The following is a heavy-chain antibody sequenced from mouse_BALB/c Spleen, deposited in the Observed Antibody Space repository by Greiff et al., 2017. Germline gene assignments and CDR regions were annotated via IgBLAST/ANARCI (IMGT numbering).Heavy chain of an antibody. CDR2: ISDGGSYT. Sequence: DVHLVESGGGLVKPGGSLKLSCAASGFTFSDYYMYWVRQTPEKRLEWVATISDGGSYTYYPDSVKGRFTISRDNAKNNLYLQMSSLKSEDTAMYYCARDVSSYWYFDVWGAGTTVTVSS. CDR1: GFTFSDYY. V-gene: IGHV5-4*02. CDR3: ARDVSSYWYFDV. J-gene: IGHJ1*01. D-gene: IGHD1-1*01.